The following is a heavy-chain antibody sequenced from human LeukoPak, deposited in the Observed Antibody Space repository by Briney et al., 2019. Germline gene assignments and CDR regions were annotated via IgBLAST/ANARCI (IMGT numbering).Heavy chain of an antibody. Sequence: SQTLSLTCTVSGGSISSGSYYWSWIRQPAGKGLEWIGRIYTSGSTNYNPSLKSRVTISVDTSKNQFSLKLSSVTAADTAVYYCAREYSCPHWRYWGQGTLVTVSS. D-gene: IGHD2-15*01. CDR2: IYTSGST. V-gene: IGHV4-61*02. J-gene: IGHJ4*02. CDR1: GGSISSGSYY. CDR3: AREYSCPHWRY.